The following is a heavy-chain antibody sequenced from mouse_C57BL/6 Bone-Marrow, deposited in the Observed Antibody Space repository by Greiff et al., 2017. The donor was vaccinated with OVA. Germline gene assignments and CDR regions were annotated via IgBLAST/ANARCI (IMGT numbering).Heavy chain of an antibody. V-gene: IGHV5-12*01. Sequence: DVKLVESGGGLVQPGGSLKLSCAASGFTFSDYYMYWVRQTPEKRLEWVAYISNGGGSTYYPDTVKGRFTISRDNAKNTLYLQMSRLKSEDTAMYYCARPAQVPFAYWGQGTLVTVSA. J-gene: IGHJ3*01. D-gene: IGHD3-2*02. CDR1: GFTFSDYY. CDR3: ARPAQVPFAY. CDR2: ISNGGGST.